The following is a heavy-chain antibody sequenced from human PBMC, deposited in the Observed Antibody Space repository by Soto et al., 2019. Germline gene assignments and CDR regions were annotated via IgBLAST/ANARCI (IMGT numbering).Heavy chain of an antibody. CDR3: ARRVSAAAGSYNWFDP. CDR2: INHSGST. D-gene: IGHD6-13*01. V-gene: IGHV4-34*01. CDR1: GGSFSGYY. Sequence: SETLSLTCAVYGGSFSGYYWSWIRQPPGKGLEWIGEINHSGSTNYNPSLKSRVTISVDTSKNQFSLKLSSVTAADTAVYYCARRVSAAAGSYNWFDPWGQGTLVTVSS. J-gene: IGHJ5*02.